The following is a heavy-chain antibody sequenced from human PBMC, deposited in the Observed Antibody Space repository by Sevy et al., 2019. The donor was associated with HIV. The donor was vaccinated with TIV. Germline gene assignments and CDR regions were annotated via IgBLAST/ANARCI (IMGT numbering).Heavy chain of an antibody. V-gene: IGHV3-7*01. Sequence: GGSLRLSCAASGFAISTYWVTWVRQAPGKGLEWVANIKQDGSVRKYLDSVRGRFTISRDNAKNSVYLEMNSLRAEDTAVYYCARESSSTWQAGYYGMAVWGQGTTVTVSS. D-gene: IGHD6-13*01. J-gene: IGHJ6*02. CDR1: GFAISTYW. CDR2: IKQDGSVR. CDR3: ARESSSTWQAGYYGMAV.